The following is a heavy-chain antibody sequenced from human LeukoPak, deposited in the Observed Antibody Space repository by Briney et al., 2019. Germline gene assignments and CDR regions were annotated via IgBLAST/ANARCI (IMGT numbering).Heavy chain of an antibody. Sequence: GGSLRLSCAASGFTFSDYYMSWIRQAPGKGLEWVSYISSSGSTIYYADSVKGRFTISRDNAKNSLYLQMNSLRAEDTAVYYCARDRRDQLRFLEWLRNYYFDYWGQGTLSPSPQ. CDR2: ISSSGSTI. V-gene: IGHV3-11*01. CDR1: GFTFSDYY. J-gene: IGHJ4*02. D-gene: IGHD3-3*01. CDR3: ARDRRDQLRFLEWLRNYYFDY.